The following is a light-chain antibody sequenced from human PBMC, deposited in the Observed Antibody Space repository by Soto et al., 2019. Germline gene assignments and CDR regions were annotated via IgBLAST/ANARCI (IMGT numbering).Light chain of an antibody. J-gene: IGKJ2*01. CDR1: QSVSSSY. CDR3: QQYGSSLEYT. V-gene: IGKV3-20*01. Sequence: EIVLTQSPGTLSLSPGERATLSCRASQSVSSSYLAWYQQKPGQAPRLLIYGASSRATGIPDRFSGSGSVTYFTLTISRLEPEDFAVYYCQQYGSSLEYTFGQGTKLEIK. CDR2: GAS.